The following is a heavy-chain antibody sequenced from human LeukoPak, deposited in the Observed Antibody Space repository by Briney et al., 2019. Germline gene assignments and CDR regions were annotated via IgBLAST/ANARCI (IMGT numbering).Heavy chain of an antibody. CDR2: ISGSGGST. D-gene: IGHD2-21*01. Sequence: GGSLRLSCAASGFTFSSYAMSWVRQAPGKGPEWVSAISGSGGSTYYADSVKGRFTISRDNSKSTLYLQMNSLRAEETAVYYTAKWSPDKKHSATGDLLYYYYGMNVWGQGTTVTVSS. J-gene: IGHJ6*02. CDR1: GFTFSSYA. CDR3: AKWSPDKKHSATGDLLYYYYGMNV. V-gene: IGHV3-23*01.